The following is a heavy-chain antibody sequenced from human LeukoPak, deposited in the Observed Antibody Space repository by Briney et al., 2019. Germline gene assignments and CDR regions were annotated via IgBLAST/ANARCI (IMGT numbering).Heavy chain of an antibody. D-gene: IGHD3-16*01. Sequence: GGSLRLSCAASGFTFSSYAMSWVRQAPGKGLEWVSAISGSGGSTYYADSVKGRFTISRDNAKKSLFLQMTSLRAEDTAVYFCVSAYGGLLDHWGQGTLVTVSS. CDR3: VSAYGGLLDH. J-gene: IGHJ4*02. V-gene: IGHV3-23*01. CDR1: GFTFSSYA. CDR2: ISGSGGST.